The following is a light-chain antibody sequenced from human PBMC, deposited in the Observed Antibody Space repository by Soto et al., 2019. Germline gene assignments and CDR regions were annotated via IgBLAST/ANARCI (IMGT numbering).Light chain of an antibody. CDR3: CPYVGRTTPTV. V-gene: IGLV2-23*01. CDR2: EGT. J-gene: IGLJ1*01. CDR1: SSDFGSYNL. Sequence: QSALTQPASVSGSPGQSITISCTGTSSDFGSYNLVSWYQQHPAKAPKLLIYEGTYRPSGVSYRFSGSKSGNTAPLTISGLQAGDESDYYCCPYVGRTTPTVFGPGPKSTVL.